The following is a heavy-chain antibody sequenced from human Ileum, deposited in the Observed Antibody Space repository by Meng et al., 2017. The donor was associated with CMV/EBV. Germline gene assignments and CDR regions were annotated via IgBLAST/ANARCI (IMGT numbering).Heavy chain of an antibody. D-gene: IGHD2-2*01. J-gene: IGHJ4*02. CDR3: TKEGCSSNSCYFDY. V-gene: IGHV3-23*03. Sequence: GESLKISCAAAGFTFSSYAMSWVRQAPGKGLEWVSGIYSGGSNTYYADSVKGRFTISRDNSKNTLYLQMNSLRAEDTAVYYCTKEGCSSNSCYFDYWGQGALVTVSS. CDR1: GFTFSSYA. CDR2: IYSGGSNT.